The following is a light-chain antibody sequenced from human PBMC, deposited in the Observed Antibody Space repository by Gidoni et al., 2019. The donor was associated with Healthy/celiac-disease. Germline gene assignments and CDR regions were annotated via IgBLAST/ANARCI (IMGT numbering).Light chain of an antibody. CDR1: QSVLYSSNNKNY. Sequence: GSLGERATINCKSSQSVLYSSNNKNYLAWYQQKPGQPPKLLIYWASTRESGVPDRFSGSGSGTDFTLTISSLQAEDVAVYYCQQYYSTPLTFGGGTKVEIK. J-gene: IGKJ4*01. CDR3: QQYYSTPLT. CDR2: WAS. V-gene: IGKV4-1*01.